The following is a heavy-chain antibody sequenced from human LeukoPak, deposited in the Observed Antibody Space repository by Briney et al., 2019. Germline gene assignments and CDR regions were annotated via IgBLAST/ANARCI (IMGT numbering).Heavy chain of an antibody. Sequence: SETLSLTCAVYGESFSGYYWSWIRQPPGKGLEWIGEINHSGSTNYNPSLKSRVTISVDTSKNQFSLKLSSVTAADTAVYYCARRGYSYRYWGQGTLVTVSS. D-gene: IGHD5-18*01. V-gene: IGHV4-34*01. CDR2: INHSGST. CDR1: GESFSGYY. CDR3: ARRGYSYRY. J-gene: IGHJ4*02.